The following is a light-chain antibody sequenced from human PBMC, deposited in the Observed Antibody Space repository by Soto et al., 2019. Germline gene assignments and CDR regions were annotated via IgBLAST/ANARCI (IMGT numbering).Light chain of an antibody. CDR3: SSYTSSSTGV. J-gene: IGLJ2*01. V-gene: IGLV2-14*01. CDR1: SSDVGGYNY. CDR2: DVS. Sequence: QSVLTQPASVSGSPVQSITISCTGTSSDVGGYNYVSWYQQHPGKAPKLMIYDVSNRPSGVSNRFSGSKSGNTASLTISGLHSEDEADYYCSSYTSSSTGVFGGGTKLTVL.